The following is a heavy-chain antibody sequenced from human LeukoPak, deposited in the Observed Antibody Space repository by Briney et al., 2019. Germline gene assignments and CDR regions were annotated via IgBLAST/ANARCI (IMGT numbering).Heavy chain of an antibody. V-gene: IGHV1-18*01. CDR3: ARDIRYYGSGSYYDY. Sequence: ASVKVSCKTSGYTFVTKPISWVRQAPGQGLEWMGWISAYNGNTNYAQKLQGRVTITTDTSTSTAYMELRSLRSDDTAVYYCARDIRYYGSGSYYDYWGQGTLVTVSS. D-gene: IGHD3-10*01. CDR2: ISAYNGNT. J-gene: IGHJ4*02. CDR1: GYTFVTKP.